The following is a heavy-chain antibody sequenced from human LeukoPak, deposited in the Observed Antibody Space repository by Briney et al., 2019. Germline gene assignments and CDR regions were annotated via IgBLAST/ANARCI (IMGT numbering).Heavy chain of an antibody. CDR2: MNPNSGNT. Sequence: ASVKVSCKASGYTFTSYDINWVRQATGQGLEWMGWMNPNSGNTGYAQKFQGRVTMTRNTSISTAYMELSSLRSEDTAVYYCAREGGPVAGVSYAPFDPWGQGTLVTVSS. V-gene: IGHV1-8*01. J-gene: IGHJ5*02. CDR3: AREGGPVAGVSYAPFDP. CDR1: GYTFTSYD. D-gene: IGHD3-16*01.